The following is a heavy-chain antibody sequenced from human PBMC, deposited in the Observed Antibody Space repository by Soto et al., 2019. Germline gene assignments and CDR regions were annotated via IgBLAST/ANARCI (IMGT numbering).Heavy chain of an antibody. CDR2: IYYSGST. D-gene: IGHD3-10*01. Sequence: QVQLQESGPGLVKPSQTLSLTCTVSGGSISSGDYYWSWIRQPPGKGLEWIGYIYYSGSTYYNPSLKSRVTISVDTSKSQFSLKLSSVTAADTAVYYCAREEGRRDYGSGSYPHWFDPWGQGTLVTVSS. CDR3: AREEGRRDYGSGSYPHWFDP. J-gene: IGHJ5*02. V-gene: IGHV4-30-4*01. CDR1: GGSISSGDYY.